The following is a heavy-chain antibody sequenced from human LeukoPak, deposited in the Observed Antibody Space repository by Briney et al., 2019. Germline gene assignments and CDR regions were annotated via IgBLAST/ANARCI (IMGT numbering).Heavy chain of an antibody. Sequence: GSSVKVSCKASGGTFSSYAISWVRQAPGQGLEWMGRIIPILGIANYAQKFQGRVTITADKSTSTAYMGLSSLRSEDTAVYYCAREGNSSGWCGVYWGQGTLVTVSS. J-gene: IGHJ4*02. CDR3: AREGNSSGWCGVY. CDR1: GGTFSSYA. D-gene: IGHD6-19*01. V-gene: IGHV1-69*04. CDR2: IIPILGIA.